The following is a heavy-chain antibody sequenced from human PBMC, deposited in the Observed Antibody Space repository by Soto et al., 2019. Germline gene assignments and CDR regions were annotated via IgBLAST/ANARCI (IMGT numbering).Heavy chain of an antibody. CDR1: GFTVSSYA. V-gene: IGHV3-30-3*01. J-gene: IGHJ4*02. D-gene: IGHD6-19*01. CDR3: AGDRGGGWLVISHYFDY. Sequence: QVQLVESGGGVVQPGRSLRLSCAASGFTVSSYAMHWVRQAPGKGLEWVAVISYDGSNKYYADSVKGRFTISRDNSKNTLYLKMNSLRAEDTAVYDGAGDRGGGWLVISHYFDYWGQGTLVTVSS. CDR2: ISYDGSNK.